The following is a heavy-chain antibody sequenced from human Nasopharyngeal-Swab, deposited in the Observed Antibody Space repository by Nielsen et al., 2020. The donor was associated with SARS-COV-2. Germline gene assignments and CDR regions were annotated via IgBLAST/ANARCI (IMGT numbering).Heavy chain of an antibody. D-gene: IGHD3-22*01. CDR1: GGSISSSSYY. J-gene: IGHJ2*01. V-gene: IGHV4-39*07. CDR2: IYYSGST. Sequence: GSLRLSCTVSGGSISSSSYYWGWIRQPPGKGLEWIGSIYYSGSTYYNPSLKSRVTISVDTSKNQFSLKLSSVTAADTAVYYCAKTPIITMIVVVIEHWYFDLWGRGTLVTVSS. CDR3: AKTPIITMIVVVIEHWYFDL.